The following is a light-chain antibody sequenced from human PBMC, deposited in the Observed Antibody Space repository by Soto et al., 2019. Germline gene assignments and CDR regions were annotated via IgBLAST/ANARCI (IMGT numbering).Light chain of an antibody. Sequence: QAVLTQSASVSGSPGQSITISCTGTSSDVGGYNYVSWYQQHPGKAPKFIIYDVSNRPSGVSNRFSGSKSGNTASLTISGLQAEDEADYYCSSYRGSNTWVFGGGTKLTVL. CDR1: SSDVGGYNY. CDR2: DVS. CDR3: SSYRGSNTWV. J-gene: IGLJ3*02. V-gene: IGLV2-14*03.